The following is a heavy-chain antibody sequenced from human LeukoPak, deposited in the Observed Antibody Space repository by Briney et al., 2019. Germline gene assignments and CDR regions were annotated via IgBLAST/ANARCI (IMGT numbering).Heavy chain of an antibody. CDR1: GYTFTSYD. D-gene: IGHD3-10*01. V-gene: IGHV1-2*04. J-gene: IGHJ3*02. Sequence: GASVTVSCKASGYTFTSYDINWVRQATGQGLAGMAWISPNSGVTKYAQKFQGWVTMTRDTSISTAYMELSRLTSDDTAVYYWARMGDSGSYGFDIWGQGTMVTVS. CDR3: ARMGDSGSYGFDI. CDR2: ISPNSGVT.